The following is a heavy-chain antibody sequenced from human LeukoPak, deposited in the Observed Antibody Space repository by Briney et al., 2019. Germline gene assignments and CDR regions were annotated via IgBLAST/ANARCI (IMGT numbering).Heavy chain of an antibody. Sequence: PGGSLRLSCAASGFTFSSYSMNWVRQAPGKGLEWVAVISYDGSNKYYADSVKGRFTISRDNSKNTLYLQMNSLRAEDTAVYYCARVGASYYFDYWGQGTLVTVSS. V-gene: IGHV3-30*03. CDR2: ISYDGSNK. CDR3: ARVGASYYFDY. J-gene: IGHJ4*02. CDR1: GFTFSSYS. D-gene: IGHD1-26*01.